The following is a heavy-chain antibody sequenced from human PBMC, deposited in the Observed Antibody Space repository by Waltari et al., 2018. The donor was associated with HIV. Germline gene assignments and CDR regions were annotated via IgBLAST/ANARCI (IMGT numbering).Heavy chain of an antibody. CDR3: AKAEVQFHHGTNAYQPQWFDP. D-gene: IGHD2-2*01. V-gene: IGHV5-51*01. CDR1: GYSFSRYW. J-gene: IGHJ5*02. Sequence: DVQLVQSGAQMRKPGESVKISCQASGYSFSRYWIAWVRQKPGRGLELMGLIHTGTSEFRHNPSFKGKVTFAADRSIYTAYLHLSSLKASDSATYYCAKAEVQFHHGTNAYQPQWFDPWGQGSLVTVSS. CDR2: IHTGTSEF.